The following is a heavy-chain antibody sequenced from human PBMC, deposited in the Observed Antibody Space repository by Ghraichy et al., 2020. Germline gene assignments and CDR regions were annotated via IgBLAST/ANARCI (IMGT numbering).Heavy chain of an antibody. V-gene: IGHV4-34*01. CDR1: GGSFSGYY. D-gene: IGHD2-2*01. CDR2: INHSGST. Sequence: SETLSLTCAVYGGSFSGYYWSWIRQPPGKGLEWIGEINHSGSTNYNPSLKSRVTISVDKSKNQFSLKLSSVTAADTAVYYCARGYPDIVVVPAASNWFYPSCQGTLVTVSS. J-gene: IGHJ5*02. CDR3: ARGYPDIVVVPAASNWFYP.